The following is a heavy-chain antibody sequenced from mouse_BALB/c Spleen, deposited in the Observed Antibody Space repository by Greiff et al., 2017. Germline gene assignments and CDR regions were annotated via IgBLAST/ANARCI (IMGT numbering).Heavy chain of an antibody. J-gene: IGHJ1*01. D-gene: IGHD1-1*01. V-gene: IGHV3-6*02. Sequence: EVQLQESGPGLVKPSQSLSLTCSVTGFSITSGYYWNWIRQFPGNKLEWMGYISYDGSNNYNPSLKNRISITRDTSKNQFFLKLNSVTTEDTATYYCARDRNYGSRRYFDVWGAGTTVTVSS. CDR1: GFSITSGYY. CDR2: ISYDGSN. CDR3: ARDRNYGSRRYFDV.